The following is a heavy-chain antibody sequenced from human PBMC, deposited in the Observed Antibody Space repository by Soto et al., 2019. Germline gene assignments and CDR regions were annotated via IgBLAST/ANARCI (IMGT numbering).Heavy chain of an antibody. D-gene: IGHD2-15*01. CDR1: GGSISGYY. CDR3: ARLPQSAPNTDFDP. J-gene: IGHJ5*02. V-gene: IGHV4-59*08. Sequence: PSETLSLTCTVSGGSISGYYWSCIRQPPGKGLEWIGYIYYIGSTNYKSSLKSRVTISVDTSKNQFSLKLSSVIAADTAVYYCARLPQSAPNTDFDPWGQGTLVTVSS. CDR2: IYYIGST.